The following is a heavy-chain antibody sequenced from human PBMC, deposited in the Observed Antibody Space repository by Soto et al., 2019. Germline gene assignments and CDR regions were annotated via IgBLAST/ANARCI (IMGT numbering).Heavy chain of an antibody. Sequence: GGSLRLSCAGSGFTFRNFLMGWVRQAPGKRLEWVANIKQDGTETSYADSVKGRFTVSRDNAKNSLYLQMNSLGADDTAVYYCARENYFAYWGQGALVTVSS. CDR2: IKQDGTET. J-gene: IGHJ4*02. CDR1: GFTFRNFL. V-gene: IGHV3-7*01. CDR3: ARENYFAY.